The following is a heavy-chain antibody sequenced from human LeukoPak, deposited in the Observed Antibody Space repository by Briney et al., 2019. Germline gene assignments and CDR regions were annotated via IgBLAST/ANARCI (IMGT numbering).Heavy chain of an antibody. Sequence: GGSLRLSCAASGFTFDDYGMSWVRQAPGKGLEWVSGINWNGGSTGYADSVKGRFTISRDNAKNSLYLQMNSLRAEDTALYHCARDRSLGAVTRDWYFDLWGRGTPVTVSS. CDR3: ARDRSLGAVTRDWYFDL. D-gene: IGHD4-23*01. CDR2: INWNGGST. J-gene: IGHJ2*01. V-gene: IGHV3-20*01. CDR1: GFTFDDYG.